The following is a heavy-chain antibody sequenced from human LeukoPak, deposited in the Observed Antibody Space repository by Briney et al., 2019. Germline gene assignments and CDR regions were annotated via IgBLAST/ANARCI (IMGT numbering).Heavy chain of an antibody. V-gene: IGHV3-11*03. CDR1: GFTFSVYY. Sequence: GGSLRLSCAASGFTFSVYYMTWIRQAPGRGLEWISYINGSSSDTNYADSVRGRFTISRDNAKNSLYLLMNSLRVEDTAVYYCARRGTTYCTVDSCHPNWFDPWGQGTLVTVSS. CDR3: ARRGTTYCTVDSCHPNWFDP. CDR2: INGSSSDT. D-gene: IGHD2-15*01. J-gene: IGHJ5*02.